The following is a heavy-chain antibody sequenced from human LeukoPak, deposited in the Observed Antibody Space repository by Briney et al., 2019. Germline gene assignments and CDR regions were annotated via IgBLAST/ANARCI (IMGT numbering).Heavy chain of an antibody. V-gene: IGHV4-39*01. Sequence: SETLSLTCTVSGGTISSSSYYWGWICQPPGKGLAWIGSIYYSGTTYYNPSLKSRVTISVDTSKSQFSLRLTSVTAADTAVYYCARHVRFLEWLSSYYFDYWGQGTLVTVSS. CDR1: GGTISSSSYY. D-gene: IGHD3-3*01. J-gene: IGHJ4*02. CDR3: ARHVRFLEWLSSYYFDY. CDR2: IYYSGTT.